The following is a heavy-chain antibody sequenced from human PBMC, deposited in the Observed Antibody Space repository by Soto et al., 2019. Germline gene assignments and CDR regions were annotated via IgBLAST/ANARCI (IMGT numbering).Heavy chain of an antibody. CDR1: GFTVSSNY. CDR2: IYSGGST. CDR3: ARDRVESGYPEYFQF. V-gene: IGHV3-53*01. D-gene: IGHD3-22*01. J-gene: IGHJ1*01. Sequence: GGSLGLSCAASGFTVSSNYMSWVRQAPGKGLEWVSVIYSGGSTYYADSVKGRFTISRDNSKNTLYLQMNSLRAEDTAVYYCARDRVESGYPEYFQFWGQGTLVTVSS.